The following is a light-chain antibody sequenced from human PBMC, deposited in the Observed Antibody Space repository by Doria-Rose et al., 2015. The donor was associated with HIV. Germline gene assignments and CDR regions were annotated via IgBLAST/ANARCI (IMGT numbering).Light chain of an antibody. CDR3: RQYGTSWT. CDR1: QSFSSTY. Sequence: EIVLTQSPGTLSLSPGERATLSCRASQSFSSTYLAWYQQKPGQAPSLRIYDGSTRATGIPDRFSASGSGTDFTLTINRLEPEDFALYYCRQYGTSWTFGQGTKVEI. J-gene: IGKJ1*01. V-gene: IGKV3-20*01. CDR2: DGS.